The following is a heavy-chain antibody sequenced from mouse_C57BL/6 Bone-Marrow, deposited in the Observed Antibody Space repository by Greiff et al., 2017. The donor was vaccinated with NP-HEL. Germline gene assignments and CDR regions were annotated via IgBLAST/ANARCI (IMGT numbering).Heavy chain of an antibody. Sequence: VQLQQSGAELVRPGASVKLSCTASGFNIKDDYMHWVKQRPEQGLEWVGWIVPENGDTEYASKYQGKATITADTSSNTAYLQLSSLTSEDTAVYFCTTHYYGSRWYFDVWGTGTTVTVSS. CDR2: IVPENGDT. D-gene: IGHD1-1*01. CDR3: TTHYYGSRWYFDV. J-gene: IGHJ1*03. CDR1: GFNIKDDY. V-gene: IGHV14-4*01.